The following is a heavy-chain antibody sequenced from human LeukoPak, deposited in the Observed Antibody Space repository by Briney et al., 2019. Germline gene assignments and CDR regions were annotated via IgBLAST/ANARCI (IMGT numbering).Heavy chain of an antibody. CDR1: GFTFSDFY. CDR3: TRDLMDYDVSTGLHHYYMDV. V-gene: IGHV3-11*04. CDR2: ISSSQRAI. D-gene: IGHD3-9*01. Sequence: GGSLRLSCAASGFTFSDFYMSWIRQAPGKGLEWVSLISSSQRAINYGDAVKGRFTTSRDNAKNSLFLQMNSLRAEDTAMYYCTRDLMDYDVSTGLHHYYMDVWGQGTTVTVSS. J-gene: IGHJ6*02.